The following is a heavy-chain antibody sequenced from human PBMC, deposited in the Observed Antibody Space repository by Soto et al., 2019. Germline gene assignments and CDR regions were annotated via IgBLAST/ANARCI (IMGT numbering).Heavy chain of an antibody. CDR2: IWHDGNNK. J-gene: IGHJ6*02. V-gene: IGHV3-33*01. CDR1: GFTFSNYG. D-gene: IGHD1-26*01. Sequence: GGSLRLSCAASGFTFSNYGMHWVRQAPGKGLEWVAIIWHDGNNKYYADSVRGRFVISRDNSKNRLYLQMNSLRAEDTAVYYCASDLVGASDSYGLDVWGQGTPVTVSS. CDR3: ASDLVGASDSYGLDV.